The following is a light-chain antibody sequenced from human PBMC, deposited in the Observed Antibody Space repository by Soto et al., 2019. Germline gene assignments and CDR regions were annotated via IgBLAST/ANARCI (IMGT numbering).Light chain of an antibody. CDR2: EVS. V-gene: IGLV2-14*01. CDR3: QSYDSSRSVV. J-gene: IGLJ2*01. CDR1: SSDVGGYNY. Sequence: QSALTQPASVSGSPGQSITISCTGTSSDVGGYNYVSWYQQHPGKAPKLMIYEVSNRPSGVSNRFSGSKSGNTASLTISGLHAEDEADYYCQSYDSSRSVVFGGGTQLTVL.